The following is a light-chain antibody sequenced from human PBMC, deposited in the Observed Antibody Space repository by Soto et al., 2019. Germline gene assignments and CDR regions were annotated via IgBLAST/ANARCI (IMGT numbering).Light chain of an antibody. Sequence: DVVMTQSPLSLPVTLGQPASISCRSSQSLAYSDGNTYLNWFQQRPGQSPRRLIYKVSNRDSGGAGRFSGSGSGTDFTLKISRVEAEDVGVYYCMQGTHWPPYTFGQGTKLEIK. CDR1: QSLAYSDGNTY. CDR2: KVS. CDR3: MQGTHWPPYT. J-gene: IGKJ2*01. V-gene: IGKV2-30*01.